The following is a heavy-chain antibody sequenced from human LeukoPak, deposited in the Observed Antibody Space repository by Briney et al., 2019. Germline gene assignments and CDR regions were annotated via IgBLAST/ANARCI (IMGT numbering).Heavy chain of an antibody. D-gene: IGHD3-10*02. Sequence: ASVRVSCKASGDTLTTHPISWVRQAPGQGPEWMGRITPIFNKADYTPNFQGRVSFTVDRSTSTAYMEVHSLRSEDKAMYYCAREYPQGVVRGMSSAFDIWGQGTMVTVTS. V-gene: IGHV1-69*04. J-gene: IGHJ3*02. CDR2: ITPIFNKA. CDR1: GDTLTTHP. CDR3: AREYPQGVVRGMSSAFDI.